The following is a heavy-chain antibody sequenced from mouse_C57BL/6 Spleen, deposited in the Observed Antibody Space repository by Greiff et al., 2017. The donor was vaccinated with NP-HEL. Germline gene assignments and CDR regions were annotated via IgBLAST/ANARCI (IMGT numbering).Heavy chain of an antibody. D-gene: IGHD2-5*01. CDR2: IHPNSGST. J-gene: IGHJ2*01. CDR1: GYTFTSYW. V-gene: IGHV1-64*01. CDR3: ARSPYYSNYYFDY. Sequence: QVQLQQPGAELVKPGASVKLSCKASGYTFTSYWMHWVKQRPGQGLEWIGMIHPNSGSTNYNEKFKSKATLTVDKSSSTAYMQLSSLTSEDSAVYYCARSPYYSNYYFDYWGQGTTLTVSS.